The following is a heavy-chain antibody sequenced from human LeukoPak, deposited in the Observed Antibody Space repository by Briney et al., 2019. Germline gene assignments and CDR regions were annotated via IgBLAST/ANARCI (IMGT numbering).Heavy chain of an antibody. CDR3: ARASDLDSFDY. V-gene: IGHV1-18*01. CDR2: INAYNGNT. Sequence: GASVKVSCKTSGYTFTTYGISWVRQAPGQGLEWMGWINAYNGNTIYAQKLQGRVTMTTDTSASTAYMQLRSTISDDTAVYYCARASDLDSFDYWGQGTLVTVSS. J-gene: IGHJ4*02. CDR1: GYTFTTYG.